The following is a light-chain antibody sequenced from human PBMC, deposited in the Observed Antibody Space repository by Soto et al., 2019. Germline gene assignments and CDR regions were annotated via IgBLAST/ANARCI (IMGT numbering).Light chain of an antibody. V-gene: IGKV3-15*01. CDR1: QSVRSN. CDR3: QQRSNWIT. J-gene: IGKJ5*01. Sequence: EILMTQSPATLSVSPGERATLSCRASQSVRSNLAWYKQKPGQAPRLLIYGASTRATGIPARLSGSGSGTEFTLTISSIEPEDFAVYYCQQRSNWITFGQGTRLEIK. CDR2: GAS.